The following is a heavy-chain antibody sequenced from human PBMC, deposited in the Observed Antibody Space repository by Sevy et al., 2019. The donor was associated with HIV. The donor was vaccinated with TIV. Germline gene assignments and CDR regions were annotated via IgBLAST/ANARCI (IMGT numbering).Heavy chain of an antibody. V-gene: IGHV3-30*04. D-gene: IGHD2-2*01. J-gene: IGHJ6*02. CDR3: ARVEGDCSSTSCYLSYYYYYYGMDV. CDR2: ISYDGSNK. Sequence: GGSLRLSCAASGFTFSSYAMHWVRQAPGKGLERVAVISYDGSNKYYADSVKGRFTISRDNSKNTLYLQMNSLRAEDTAVYYCARVEGDCSSTSCYLSYYYYYYGMDVWCQGTTVTVSS. CDR1: GFTFSSYA.